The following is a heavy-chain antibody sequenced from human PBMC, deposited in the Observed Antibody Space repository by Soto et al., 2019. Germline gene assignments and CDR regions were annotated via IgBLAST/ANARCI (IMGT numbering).Heavy chain of an antibody. CDR1: GFTFSSYG. V-gene: IGHV3-33*08. Sequence: GGSLRLSCAASGFTFSSYGMHWVRQAPGKGLEWVAVIWYDGSNKYYADSVKGRFTISRDSSKNTLYLQMNSLRAEDTAVYYCARDRLARGIPVAGRIDDWGQGALVTVSS. J-gene: IGHJ4*02. CDR3: ARDRLARGIPVAGRIDD. D-gene: IGHD6-13*01. CDR2: IWYDGSNK.